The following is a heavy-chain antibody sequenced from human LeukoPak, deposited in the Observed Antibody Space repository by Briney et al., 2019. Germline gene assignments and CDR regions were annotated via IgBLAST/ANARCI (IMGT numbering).Heavy chain of an antibody. CDR2: ISGSGGST. J-gene: IGHJ4*02. Sequence: PGGSLRLSCAASGFTFSSYAMSWVRHAPGKGLEWVSAISGSGGSTFYADSVKGRLTNSRDNSKNTLYLQVNSLRAEDTAVYYCATGEDYQYFFDYWGQGTLVTVSS. CDR3: ATGEDYQYFFDY. D-gene: IGHD2-2*01. V-gene: IGHV3-23*01. CDR1: GFTFSSYA.